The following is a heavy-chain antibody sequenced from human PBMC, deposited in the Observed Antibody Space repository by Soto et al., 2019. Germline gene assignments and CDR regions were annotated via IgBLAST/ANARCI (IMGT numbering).Heavy chain of an antibody. CDR1: GFTFSSYW. D-gene: IGHD1-26*01. CDR3: VGAHFDY. CDR2: INEDGSDT. Sequence: EVLMVESGGDLVQPGGSLRLSCSGSGFTFSSYWMNGVRQTPGKGLEWVANINEDGSDTYYMDSVKGRFTISRDNAKNSLYLQMNSLRAEDTAVYFCVGAHFDYWVQGTLVIVSS. J-gene: IGHJ4*02. V-gene: IGHV3-7*01.